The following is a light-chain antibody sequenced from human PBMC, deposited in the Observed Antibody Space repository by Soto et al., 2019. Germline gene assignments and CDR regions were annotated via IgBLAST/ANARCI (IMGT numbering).Light chain of an antibody. V-gene: IGKV1-17*01. CDR3: LQHNTYPRT. CDR2: AAY. Sequence: DIQMTQSPASRSASVGDRVTITCRGSQGIRNDLGWYQQRPGKAPKRLIYAAYTLQPGVLSRCSGSGSGTDFTLTISRLQPEDFATYYCLQHNTYPRTFGQGTKVDIK. J-gene: IGKJ1*01. CDR1: QGIRND.